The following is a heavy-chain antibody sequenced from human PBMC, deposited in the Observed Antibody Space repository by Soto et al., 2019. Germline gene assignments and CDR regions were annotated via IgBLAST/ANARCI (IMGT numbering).Heavy chain of an antibody. CDR3: ARDDYGAPNWFDP. CDR1: GGTFSSYA. Sequence: QVQLLQSGAGVKKPGSSVKVSCKASGGTFSSYAISWVRQAPGQGLEWMGGIIPIFGTANYAQKFQGRVTITADKSTSTAYMELSSLRSEDTAVYYCARDDYGAPNWFDPWGQGTLVTVSS. V-gene: IGHV1-69*06. D-gene: IGHD4-17*01. CDR2: IIPIFGTA. J-gene: IGHJ5*02.